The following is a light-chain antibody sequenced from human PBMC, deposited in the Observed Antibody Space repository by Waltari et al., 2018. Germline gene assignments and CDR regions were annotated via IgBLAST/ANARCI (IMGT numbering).Light chain of an antibody. CDR3: SSYAGNCNLVV. CDR2: EAS. Sequence: QCALTQPASVSGSPGQSITISCTGTRSDVGSYNLVSWYQQHPGKAPKLMLYEASKRPSGVSNRFSGSKSGNTASLTISGLQAEDEADYYCSSYAGNCNLVVFGGGTKLTVL. J-gene: IGLJ2*01. V-gene: IGLV2-23*01. CDR1: RSDVGSYNL.